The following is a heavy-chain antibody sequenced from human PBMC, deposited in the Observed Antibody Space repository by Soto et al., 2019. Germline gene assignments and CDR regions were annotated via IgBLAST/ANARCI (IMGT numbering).Heavy chain of an antibody. D-gene: IGHD3-3*01. Sequence: GGSLRLSCAASGFTFSNAWMNWVRQAPGKGLEWVGRIKSKTDGGTTDYAAPVKGRFTISRDDSKNTLYLQMNSLKTEDTAVYYCTAGPTYYDFWSGQTYYYYYGMDVWGQGTTVTVSS. CDR2: IKSKTDGGTT. CDR3: TAGPTYYDFWSGQTYYYYYGMDV. CDR1: GFTFSNAW. V-gene: IGHV3-15*07. J-gene: IGHJ6*02.